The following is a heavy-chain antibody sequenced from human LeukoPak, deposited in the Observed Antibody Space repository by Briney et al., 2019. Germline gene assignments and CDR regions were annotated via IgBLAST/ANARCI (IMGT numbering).Heavy chain of an antibody. D-gene: IGHD2-2*01. CDR2: IFSGGNT. V-gene: IGHV3-66*01. CDR3: AKAQGICYEH. CDR1: GFPDSSNY. J-gene: IGHJ4*02. Sequence: GGSLRLSCAASGFPDSSNYMSWVREAPGKGLEWVSIIFSGGNTYYADSVKGRFTISRDNSRNTLYLQMNSLRAEDTAVYYRAKAQGICYEHWGQGTLVTVSS.